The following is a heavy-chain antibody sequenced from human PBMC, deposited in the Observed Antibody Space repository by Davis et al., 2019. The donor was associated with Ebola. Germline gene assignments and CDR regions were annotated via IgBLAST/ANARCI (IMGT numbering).Heavy chain of an antibody. CDR1: GFTFSSYA. D-gene: IGHD3-22*01. Sequence: GESLKISCAASGFTFSSYAMHWVRQAPGKGLEWVAVISYDGSNKYYADSVKGRFTISRDNSKNTLYLQMNSLRAEDTAVYYCARLYYYDSSGYYGVDDAFDIWGQGTMVTVSS. CDR3: ARLYYYDSSGYYGVDDAFDI. CDR2: ISYDGSNK. J-gene: IGHJ3*02. V-gene: IGHV3-30-3*01.